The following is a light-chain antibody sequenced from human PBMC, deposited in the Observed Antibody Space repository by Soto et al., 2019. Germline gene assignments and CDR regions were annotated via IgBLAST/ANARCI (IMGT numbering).Light chain of an antibody. CDR1: QGISSY. V-gene: IGKV1-8*01. CDR2: AAS. Sequence: AIRMTQSPSSFSASTGDRVTITCRASQGISSYLAWYQQKPGKAPKLLIYAASTLQSGVPSRFSGSGSGTDFTLTISCLQSEDFATYYCKQYNSYWTFGQGTKVEIK. J-gene: IGKJ1*01. CDR3: KQYNSYWT.